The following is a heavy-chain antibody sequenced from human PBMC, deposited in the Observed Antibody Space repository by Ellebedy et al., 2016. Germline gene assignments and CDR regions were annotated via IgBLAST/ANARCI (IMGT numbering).Heavy chain of an antibody. CDR2: IYYSGST. V-gene: IGHV4-59*01. CDR1: GGSISSYY. CDR3: ARRAWFGEFPFDY. D-gene: IGHD3-10*01. Sequence: GSLRLSXTVSGGSISSYYWSWIRQPPGKGLEWIGYIYYSGSTNYNPSLKSRVTISVDTSKNQFSLKLSSVTAADTAVYYCARRAWFGEFPFDYWGQGTLVTVSS. J-gene: IGHJ4*02.